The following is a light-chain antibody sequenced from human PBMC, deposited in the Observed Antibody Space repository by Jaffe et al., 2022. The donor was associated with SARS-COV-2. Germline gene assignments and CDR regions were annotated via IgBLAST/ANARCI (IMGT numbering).Light chain of an antibody. CDR1: DSDIGSNY. Sequence: QSVLTQPPSVSAAPGQKVTISCSGSDSDIGSNYVCWFQQIPGSAPKLLIYENNERPSGIPDRFSGAKSGTSATLDITGLQTGDEADYYCGTWDNSLNGGRVFGTGTRVTVL. CDR2: ENN. CDR3: GTWDNSLNGGRV. V-gene: IGLV1-51*02. J-gene: IGLJ1*01.